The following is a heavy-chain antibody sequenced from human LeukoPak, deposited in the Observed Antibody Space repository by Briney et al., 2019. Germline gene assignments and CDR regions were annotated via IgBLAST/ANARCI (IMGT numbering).Heavy chain of an antibody. J-gene: IGHJ4*02. Sequence: PGGSLRLSCAASGFTFSSYALHWVRQAPGKGLEWVAVISYDGSNKYYADSVKSRFTISRDNSKNTLYQQMNSLRAEDTAVYYCARDWPNSSSWYEAFDYWGQGTLVTVSS. CDR2: ISYDGSNK. V-gene: IGHV3-30*01. CDR1: GFTFSSYA. D-gene: IGHD6-13*01. CDR3: ARDWPNSSSWYEAFDY.